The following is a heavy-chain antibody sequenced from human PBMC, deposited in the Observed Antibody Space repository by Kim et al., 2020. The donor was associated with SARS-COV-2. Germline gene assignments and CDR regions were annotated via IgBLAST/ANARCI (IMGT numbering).Heavy chain of an antibody. CDR3: AREEVLWFGDHRYAFDI. CDR2: IYYSGST. CDR1: GGSISSGGYY. J-gene: IGHJ3*02. D-gene: IGHD3-10*01. V-gene: IGHV4-31*03. Sequence: SETLSLTCTVSGGSISSGGYYWSWIRQHPGKGLEWIGYIYYSGSTYYNPSLKSRVTISVDTSKNQFSLKLSSVTAADTAVYYCAREEVLWFGDHRYAFDIWGQGTMVTVSS.